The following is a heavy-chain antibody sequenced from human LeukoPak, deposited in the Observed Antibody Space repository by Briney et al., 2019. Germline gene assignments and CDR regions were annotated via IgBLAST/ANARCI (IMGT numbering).Heavy chain of an antibody. J-gene: IGHJ4*02. CDR3: SKKFLGVPGNVNLLGY. Sequence: GGSLRLSCAASGFTFSSYGIHWVRQAPGKGLEWVALISYDGSNEYYADSVKGRFTVSRDNSKNTLYVQMKSLRAEDTAVYYRSKKFLGVPGNVNLLGYRGQGTPVHVSS. CDR2: ISYDGSNE. D-gene: IGHD3-3*01. CDR1: GFTFSSYG. V-gene: IGHV3-30*18.